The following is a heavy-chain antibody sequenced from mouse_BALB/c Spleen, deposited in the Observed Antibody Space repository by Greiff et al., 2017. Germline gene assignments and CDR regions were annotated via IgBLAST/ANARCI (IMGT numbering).Heavy chain of an antibody. CDR2: ISSGGSYT. CDR3: ARKDKLGWFAY. CDR1: GFTFSSYA. D-gene: IGHD4-1*01. J-gene: IGHJ3*01. Sequence: EVMLVESGGGLVKPGGSLKLSCAASGFTFSSYAMSWVRQSPEKRLEWVAEISSGGSYTYYPDTVTGRFTISRDNAKNTLYLEMSSLRSEDTAMYYCARKDKLGWFAYWGQGTLVTVSA. V-gene: IGHV5-9-4*01.